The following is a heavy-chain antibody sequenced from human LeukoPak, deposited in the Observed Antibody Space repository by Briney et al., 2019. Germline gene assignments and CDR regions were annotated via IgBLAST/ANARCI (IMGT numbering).Heavy chain of an antibody. J-gene: IGHJ4*02. CDR1: GFTFDDYT. V-gene: IGHV3-43*01. Sequence: GGSLRLSCAASGFTFDDYTMHWVRQAPGKGLEWVSLISWDGGSTYYADSVKGRFTISRDNSKNSPYLQMNSLRTEDTALYYCAKGPSGYCSSTSCYLDYWGQGTLVTVSS. CDR3: AKGPSGYCSSTSCYLDY. CDR2: ISWDGGST. D-gene: IGHD2-2*03.